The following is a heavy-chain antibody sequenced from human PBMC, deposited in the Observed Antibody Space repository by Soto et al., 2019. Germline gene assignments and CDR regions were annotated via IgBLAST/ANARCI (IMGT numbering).Heavy chain of an antibody. CDR3: ATAEVDY. CDR1: GXTFGNYC. Sequence: GSLRLSCAASGXTFGNYCMHWVRQAPGKGLELVSRMNSDGSTTNYADSVKGRFTVSRDNARNTLYLQMNSLRAEDTAVYYCATAEVDYWGPGTLGTVS. CDR2: MNSDGSTT. V-gene: IGHV3-74*01. J-gene: IGHJ4*02.